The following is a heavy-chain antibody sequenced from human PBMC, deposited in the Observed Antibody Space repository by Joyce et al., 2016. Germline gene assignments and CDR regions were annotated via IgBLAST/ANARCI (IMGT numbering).Heavy chain of an antibody. D-gene: IGHD2-2*01. J-gene: IGHJ3*02. Sequence: QVQLVESGGGVVQPGMSRRISCAASGCTFRIYGMHWVRQAPGKGLEWVAVISYDGSNNHYRASVKGRFTISRDNSKNTLYLQMNDLRAEDTAVYYCAKFFMSATPSPNDAFDIWGPGTMVTVSS. CDR3: AKFFMSATPSPNDAFDI. CDR1: GCTFRIYG. CDR2: ISYDGSNN. V-gene: IGHV3-30*18.